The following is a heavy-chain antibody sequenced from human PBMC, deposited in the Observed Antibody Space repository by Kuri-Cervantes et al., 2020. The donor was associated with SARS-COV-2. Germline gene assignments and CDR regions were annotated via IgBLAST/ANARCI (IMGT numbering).Heavy chain of an antibody. Sequence: ASVKVSCKASGYTFTDYYMHWVRQAPGQGLEWMGWMNPNSGGTNSAQKFRGWVIMTRDTSTTTAYMELSRLRSDDTAVYYCARGPSWNYIWGTYRGGWDTFDIWGQGTMVTVSS. CDR1: GYTFTDYY. CDR2: MNPNSGGT. CDR3: ARGPSWNYIWGTYRGGWDTFDI. V-gene: IGHV1-2*04. J-gene: IGHJ3*02. D-gene: IGHD3-16*02.